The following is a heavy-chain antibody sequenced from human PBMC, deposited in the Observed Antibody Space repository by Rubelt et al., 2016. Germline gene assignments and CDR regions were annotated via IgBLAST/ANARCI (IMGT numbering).Heavy chain of an antibody. V-gene: IGHV3-23*04. CDR2: ISGSGGST. J-gene: IGHJ5*02. Sequence: EVQLVESGGGLIQSGGSLRLSCAVSGFTVSSNYMSWVRQAPGKGLEWVSAISGSGGSTYYADSVKGRFTMSSDNSKNTLYLKMNSLRVEETAVYDCAKPPLRDRESQLLLVPNHWGQGTLVTVSS. D-gene: IGHD2-2*01. CDR3: AKPPLRDRESQLLLVPNH. CDR1: GFTVSSNY.